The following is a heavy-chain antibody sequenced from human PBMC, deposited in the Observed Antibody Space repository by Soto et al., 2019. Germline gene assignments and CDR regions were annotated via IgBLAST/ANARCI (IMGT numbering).Heavy chain of an antibody. Sequence: PGGSLRLSCTVFGFTFSSYSMNWVRQAPGKGLEWVSYISSSSTIYYADSVKGRFSISRDNAKNSLYLQMNSLRDEDTAVYYCARVSYGNWFDPWGQGTLVTVSS. J-gene: IGHJ5*02. D-gene: IGHD3-10*01. CDR1: GFTFSSYS. CDR2: ISSSSTI. V-gene: IGHV3-48*02. CDR3: ARVSYGNWFDP.